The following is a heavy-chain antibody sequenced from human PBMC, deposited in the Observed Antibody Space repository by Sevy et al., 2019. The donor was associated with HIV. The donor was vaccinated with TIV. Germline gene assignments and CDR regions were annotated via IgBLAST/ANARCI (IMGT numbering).Heavy chain of an antibody. J-gene: IGHJ4*02. D-gene: IGHD4-4*01. V-gene: IGHV1-69*13. CDR2: IIPIFGTT. CDR3: ARTPLLSIPGTTDVYFDN. CDR1: GYTFTGYY. Sequence: SVKVSCKASGYTFTGYYMHWVRQAPGQGLEWMGGIIPIFGTTNFAQTFQGRVTLTADESRTTAYMELSSLKSADTAVYYCARTPLLSIPGTTDVYFDNWGQGTLVTVSS.